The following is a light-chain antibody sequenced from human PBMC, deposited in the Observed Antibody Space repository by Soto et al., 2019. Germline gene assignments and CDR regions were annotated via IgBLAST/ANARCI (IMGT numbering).Light chain of an antibody. CDR3: QQFDSVPCT. V-gene: IGKV1-33*01. J-gene: IGKJ2*02. Sequence: EMTQSPSALSASAGDRVTITCQASQDIKNYVIWYQQKPGRAPKLLIYDAASLGTGVSSRFSGRGSGTHFTLTISSLQPEDVATYYCQQFDSVPCTFGQGTKLEIK. CDR2: DAA. CDR1: QDIKNY.